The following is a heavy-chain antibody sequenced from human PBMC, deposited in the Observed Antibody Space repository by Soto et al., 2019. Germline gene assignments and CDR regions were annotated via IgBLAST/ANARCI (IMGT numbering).Heavy chain of an antibody. J-gene: IGHJ3*02. CDR3: ARDLSPAVGNLFYDAFDI. D-gene: IGHD2-2*01. V-gene: IGHV3-7*01. CDR2: IRKDASVI. Sequence: EVQLVESGGDLVQPGGSLRLSCAASGFTFSTYWVTWVRQAPGRGLEWVANIRKDASVIHYADSVEGRFTISRDNAKKSLYLRMSSLRAEDTAVYFWARDLSPAVGNLFYDAFDIWGPGTVVTVSS. CDR1: GFTFSTYW.